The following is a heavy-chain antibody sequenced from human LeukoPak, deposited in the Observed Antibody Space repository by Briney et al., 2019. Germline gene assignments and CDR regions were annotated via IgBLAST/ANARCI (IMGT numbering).Heavy chain of an antibody. V-gene: IGHV3-23*01. D-gene: IGHD3-22*01. Sequence: GGSLRLSCAASGFTVSSNYMSWVRQAPGKGLEWVSAISGSGGSTYYADSVKGRFTISRDNSKNTLYLQMNSLRAEDTAVYYCAKGPYDSSGYYFSLSLLGSIDYWGQGTLVTVSS. CDR2: ISGSGGST. CDR3: AKGPYDSSGYYFSLSLLGSIDY. CDR1: GFTVSSNY. J-gene: IGHJ4*02.